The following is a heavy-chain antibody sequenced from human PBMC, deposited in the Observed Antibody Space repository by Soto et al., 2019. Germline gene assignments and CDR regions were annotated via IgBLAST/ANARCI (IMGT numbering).Heavy chain of an antibody. CDR1: GFTVSSNY. CDR2: IYSGGST. J-gene: IGHJ4*02. D-gene: IGHD4-4*01. Sequence: GGSLRLSCASSGFTVSSNYMSWVRQAPGKGLEWVSVIYSGGSTYYADSVKGRFTISRDNSKNTLYLQMNSLRAEDTAVYYCAGGRYSTQFDYWGQGTLVTVSS. CDR3: AGGRYSTQFDY. V-gene: IGHV3-66*01.